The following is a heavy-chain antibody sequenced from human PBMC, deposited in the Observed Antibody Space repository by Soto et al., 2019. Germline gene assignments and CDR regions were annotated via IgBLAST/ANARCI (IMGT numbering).Heavy chain of an antibody. D-gene: IGHD2-15*01. CDR2: ISSGGST. Sequence: GGSLRLSCAASEFTFSTYAMSWVRQAPGKGLEWVSSISSGGSTYYADSVKGRFTISRDNSKNTLYLQMNSLRAEDTVVYYCAKDRYGYCSGGSCYIDAFDIWGQGTMVTVSS. V-gene: IGHV3-23*01. CDR3: AKDRYGYCSGGSCYIDAFDI. CDR1: EFTFSTYA. J-gene: IGHJ3*02.